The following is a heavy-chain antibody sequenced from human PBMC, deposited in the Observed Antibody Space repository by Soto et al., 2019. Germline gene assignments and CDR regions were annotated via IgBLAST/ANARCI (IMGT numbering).Heavy chain of an antibody. V-gene: IGHV3-33*01. CDR1: GFTFRSHA. CDR2: IWYDGSNK. CDR3: ARDGQSLAPYALDV. Sequence: QVQVVESGGGVVQPGRSLRLSCTASGFTFRSHAMHWVRQAPGKGLEWVAQIWYDGSNKYYADSVKGRFTISRDNSKNTLYVQMDSLGVEDTAVYYCARDGQSLAPYALDVWGQGTSVTVS. D-gene: IGHD6-19*01. J-gene: IGHJ6*02.